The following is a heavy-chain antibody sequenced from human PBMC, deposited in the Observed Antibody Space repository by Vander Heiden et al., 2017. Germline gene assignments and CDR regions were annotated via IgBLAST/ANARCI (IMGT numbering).Heavy chain of an antibody. CDR2: INWNVGST. Sequence: EVQLVESGGGVVRPGGSLRLSCAASGFTFDDYGMSWVCKCPGKGREWVSGINWNVGSTGYADSVKGRFTISRDNAKNSLYLQMNSLRAEDTALYYCARGYGSSTSCYYYYGMDVWGQGTTVTVSS. CDR3: ARGYGSSTSCYYYYGMDV. J-gene: IGHJ6*02. CDR1: GFTFDDYG. D-gene: IGHD2-2*01. V-gene: IGHV3-20*04.